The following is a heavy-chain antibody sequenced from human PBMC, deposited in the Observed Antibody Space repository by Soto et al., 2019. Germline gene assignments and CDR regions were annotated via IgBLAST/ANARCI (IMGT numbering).Heavy chain of an antibody. CDR3: ARDWGRDATHRGGMDV. Sequence: PVGSLRLSCASSVFTFSSYGMHCVRHSPGKGLEWVAVIWYDGSNKYYADSVKGRFTISRDNSKNTLYLQMNSLRAEDTAVYYCARDWGRDATHRGGMDVWGQGTTVNVSS. D-gene: IGHD3-16*01. V-gene: IGHV3-33*01. CDR2: IWYDGSNK. J-gene: IGHJ6*01. CDR1: VFTFSSYG.